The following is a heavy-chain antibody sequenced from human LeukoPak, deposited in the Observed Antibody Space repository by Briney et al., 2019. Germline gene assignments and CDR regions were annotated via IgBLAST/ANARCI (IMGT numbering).Heavy chain of an antibody. CDR3: ARDPWYHYGSGSYIDY. V-gene: IGHV4-38-2*02. D-gene: IGHD3-10*01. Sequence: SETLSLTCTVSGYSISSGYYWGWIRQPPGKGLEWIGSIYHSGSTYHNPSLKSRVTISVDTSKNRFSLKLSSVTAADTAVYYCARDPWYHYGSGSYIDYWGQGTLVTVSS. CDR2: IYHSGST. CDR1: GYSISSGYY. J-gene: IGHJ4*02.